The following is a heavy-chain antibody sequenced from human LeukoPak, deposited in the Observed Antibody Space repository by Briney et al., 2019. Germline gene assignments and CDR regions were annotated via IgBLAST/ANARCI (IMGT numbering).Heavy chain of an antibody. CDR1: GGSFSGYY. CDR2: INHSGST. J-gene: IGHJ6*03. CDR3: AREGYYYYMDV. V-gene: IGHV4-34*01. Sequence: ASETLSLTCAVYGGSFSGYYWSWIRQPPGKGLEWIGEINHSGSTNYNQSLKSRVTISVDTSKNQCSLKLSSVTAADTAVYYCAREGYYYYMDVWGKGTTVTVS.